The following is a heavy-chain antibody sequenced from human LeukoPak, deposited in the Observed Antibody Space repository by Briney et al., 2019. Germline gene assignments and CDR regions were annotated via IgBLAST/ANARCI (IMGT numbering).Heavy chain of an antibody. CDR3: ARDPGITIFGVAEYYFDY. J-gene: IGHJ4*02. CDR1: GFTFSSYS. V-gene: IGHV3-48*04. CDR2: ISSSSSTI. D-gene: IGHD3-3*01. Sequence: GGSLRLSCAASGFTFSSYSMNWVRQAPGEGLEWVSYISSSSSTIYYADSVKGRFTISRDNAKNSLYLQMNSLRAEDTAVYYCARDPGITIFGVAEYYFDYWGQGTLVTVSS.